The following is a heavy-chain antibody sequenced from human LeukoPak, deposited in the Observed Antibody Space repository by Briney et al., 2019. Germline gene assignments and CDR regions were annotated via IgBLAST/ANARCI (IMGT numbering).Heavy chain of an antibody. CDR3: ARDRMTAPGGWVQH. CDR2: ISAYNGNT. D-gene: IGHD2-21*02. J-gene: IGHJ1*01. Sequence: GASVKVSCKASGYTFTSYGISWVRRAPGQGLEWMGWISAYNGNTNYAQKLQGRVTMTTDTSTSTAYMELRSLRSDDTAVYYCARDRMTAPGGWVQHWGQGTLVTVSS. CDR1: GYTFTSYG. V-gene: IGHV1-18*01.